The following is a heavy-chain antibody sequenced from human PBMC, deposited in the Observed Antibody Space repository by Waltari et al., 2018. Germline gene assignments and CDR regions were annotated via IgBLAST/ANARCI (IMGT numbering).Heavy chain of an antibody. CDR2: IYYSGST. J-gene: IGHJ4*02. CDR3: AGDWDSSGWYDY. Sequence: QVQLQESGPGLVKPSETLSLTCTVSGGSISSHYWSWIRQPPGKGLEWIGYIYYSGSTNYNPSLKSRVTISVDTSKNQFSLKLSSVTAADTAVYYCAGDWDSSGWYDYWGQGTLVTVSS. D-gene: IGHD6-19*01. CDR1: GGSISSHY. V-gene: IGHV4-59*11.